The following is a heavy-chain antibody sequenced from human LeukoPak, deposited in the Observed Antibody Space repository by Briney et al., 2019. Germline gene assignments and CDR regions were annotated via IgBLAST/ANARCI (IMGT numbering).Heavy chain of an antibody. CDR2: MNPNSGNT. CDR1: GYTLTGYY. J-gene: IGHJ5*02. CDR3: ARGYDTLFDP. D-gene: IGHD3-9*01. V-gene: IGHV1-8*02. Sequence: ASVKVSCKASGYTLTGYYMHWVRQAPGQGLEWMGRMNPNSGNTGYAQKFQGRVTMTRNTSISTAYMELSSLRSEDTAVYYCARGYDTLFDPWGQGTLVTVSS.